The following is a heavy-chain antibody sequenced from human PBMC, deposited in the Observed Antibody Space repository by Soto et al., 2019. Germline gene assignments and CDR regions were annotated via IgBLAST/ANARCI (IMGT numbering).Heavy chain of an antibody. CDR3: ARDLFYDYVWGAD. CDR2: ISHSGST. D-gene: IGHD3-16*01. CDR1: GVSISSTNW. J-gene: IGHJ4*02. V-gene: IGHV4-4*02. Sequence: PSETLSLTCAVSGVSISSTNWWTWVRQPPGKGLEWIGEISHSGSTHYNPPLRSRLTISLDKSNNQFSLKLTSVTAADTALYYCARDLFYDYVWGADWGQGTLVTVSS.